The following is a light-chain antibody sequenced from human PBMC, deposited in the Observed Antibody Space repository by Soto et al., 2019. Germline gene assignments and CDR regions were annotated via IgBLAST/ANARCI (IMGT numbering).Light chain of an antibody. CDR1: QSVSSY. V-gene: IGKV3-11*01. Sequence: EIVLTQSPATLSLSPGERATLSCRASQSVSSYLAWYQQKPGQAPRLLIYDASNRATGIPARFSGSGSGTDFALTISSLEPDDFAVYYCQHRSNWPPDFGPGTKVDFK. CDR2: DAS. J-gene: IGKJ3*01. CDR3: QHRSNWPPD.